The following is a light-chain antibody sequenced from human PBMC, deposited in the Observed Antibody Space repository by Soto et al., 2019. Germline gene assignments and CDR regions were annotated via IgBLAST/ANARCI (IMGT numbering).Light chain of an antibody. CDR2: EVS. V-gene: IGLV2-8*01. Sequence: QSALTQPPSASGSPGQSVTISCSGTSSDVGTYNHVSWYQQHPGKAPKLMIYEVSTRPSGVPDRFSGSKSGNTASLTVSGLHAEDEADYYCSSYADSNNYVFGTGTKLTVL. J-gene: IGLJ1*01. CDR3: SSYADSNNYV. CDR1: SSDVGTYNH.